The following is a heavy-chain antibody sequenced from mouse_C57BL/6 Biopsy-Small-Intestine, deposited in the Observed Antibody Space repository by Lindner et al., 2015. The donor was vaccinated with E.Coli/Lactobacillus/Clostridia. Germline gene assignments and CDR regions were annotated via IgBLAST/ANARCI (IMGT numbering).Heavy chain of an antibody. CDR1: GYTFTDYH. V-gene: IGHV14-2*02. J-gene: IGHJ4*01. CDR2: INRNDGGT. CDR3: ARENRGYIVD. Sequence: SVKVSCKTSGYTFTDYHVHRVRQAPGQGLEWMGWINRNDGGTIYAPNFQGRVTMTRDTSISTAYMVLSRLTSDDTAVYFCARENRGYIVDWGQGTLVTVSS.